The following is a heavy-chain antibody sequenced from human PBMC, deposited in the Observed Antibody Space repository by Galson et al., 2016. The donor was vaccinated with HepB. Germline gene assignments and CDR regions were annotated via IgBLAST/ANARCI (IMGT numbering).Heavy chain of an antibody. V-gene: IGHV3-30-3*01. D-gene: IGHD2-2*01. J-gene: IGHJ4*02. Sequence: SLRLSCAASGFPFSSSALHWVRQAPGKGLEWVAVISFDGLNSDNVDAVKGRFTISRDNSKNTLYLQMNSMRIDDTALYFCARDRGDIVVEPAAYDYWGQGTLVAVSS. CDR1: GFPFSSSA. CDR2: ISFDGLNS. CDR3: ARDRGDIVVEPAAYDY.